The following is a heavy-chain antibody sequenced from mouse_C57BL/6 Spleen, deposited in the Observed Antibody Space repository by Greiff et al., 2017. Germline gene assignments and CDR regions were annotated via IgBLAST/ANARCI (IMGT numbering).Heavy chain of an antibody. CDR1: GFTFSSYA. D-gene: IGHD1-1*01. J-gene: IGHJ1*03. CDR3: TREGDYYGSSYHYFDV. CDR2: ISSGGDYI. Sequence: EVQVVESGEGLVKPGGSLKLSCAASGFTFSSYAMSWVRQTPEKRLEWVAYISSGGDYIYYADTVKGRFTISRDNARNTLYLQMSSLKSEDTAMYYCTREGDYYGSSYHYFDVWGTGTTVTVSS. V-gene: IGHV5-9-1*02.